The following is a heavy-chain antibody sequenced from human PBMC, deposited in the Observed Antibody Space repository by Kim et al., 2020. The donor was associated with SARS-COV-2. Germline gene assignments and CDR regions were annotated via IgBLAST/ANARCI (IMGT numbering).Heavy chain of an antibody. D-gene: IGHD3-10*01. V-gene: IGHV4-59*01. CDR3: ATSSSGVGMFLQYWYFDL. J-gene: IGHJ2*01. Sequence: KSRVTISVDTSKNQFSLKLSSVTAADTAVYYCATSSSGVGMFLQYWYFDLWGRGTLVTVSS.